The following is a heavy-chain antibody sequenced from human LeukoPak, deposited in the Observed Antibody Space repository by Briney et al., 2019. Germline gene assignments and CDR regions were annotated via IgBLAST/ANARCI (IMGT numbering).Heavy chain of an antibody. CDR3: ARDRDYYGSGSYDY. Sequence: GGSLRLSCAASGFTFSSYAMSWVRQAPGKGLEWVSAISGSGGSTYYADSVKGRFTISRDNAKNSLYLQMNSLRAEDTAVYYCARDRDYYGSGSYDYWGQGTLVTVSS. J-gene: IGHJ4*02. V-gene: IGHV3-23*01. CDR2: ISGSGGST. D-gene: IGHD3-10*01. CDR1: GFTFSSYA.